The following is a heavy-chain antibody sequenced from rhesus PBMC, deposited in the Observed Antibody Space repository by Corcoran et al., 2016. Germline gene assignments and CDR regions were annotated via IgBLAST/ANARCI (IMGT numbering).Heavy chain of an antibody. CDR2: LYGGSGST. CDR1: GGSISGYYL. Sequence: QVQLQESGPGVVKPSETLSLTCAVSGGSISGYYLWSWIRQPPGKGLGWIGYLYGGSGSTSYNPSLKSRVIISIDTSKNQCSRKLSSVTAADTAVYYCAREIAAAGTGYWGQGVLVTVSS. D-gene: IGHD6-31*01. V-gene: IGHV4S7*01. J-gene: IGHJ4*01. CDR3: AREIAAAGTGY.